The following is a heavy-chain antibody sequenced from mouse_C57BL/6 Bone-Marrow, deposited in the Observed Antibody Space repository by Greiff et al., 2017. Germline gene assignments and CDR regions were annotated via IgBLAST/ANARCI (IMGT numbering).Heavy chain of an antibody. Sequence: EVHLVESGPGLAKPSQTLSLTCSVTGYSITSDYWNWIRKFPGNKLEYMGYISYSGSTYYNPSLKSRISITRDTSKNQYYLHLNSVTTEDTATYYCARSHYYGSSPFDYWGQGTTLTGSS. J-gene: IGHJ2*01. D-gene: IGHD1-1*01. CDR1: GYSITSDY. CDR2: ISYSGST. V-gene: IGHV3-8*01. CDR3: ARSHYYGSSPFDY.